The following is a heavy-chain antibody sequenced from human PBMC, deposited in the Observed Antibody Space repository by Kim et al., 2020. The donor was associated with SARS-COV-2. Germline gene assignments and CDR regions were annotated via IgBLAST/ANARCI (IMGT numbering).Heavy chain of an antibody. J-gene: IGHJ4*02. CDR3: AKDLEPYYYDSSGYYYFDY. D-gene: IGHD3-22*01. V-gene: IGHV3-23*01. Sequence: RCTISRDKSKNTLYLQMNSLRAEDTAVYYCAKDLEPYYYDSSGYYYFDYWGRGTLVTVSS.